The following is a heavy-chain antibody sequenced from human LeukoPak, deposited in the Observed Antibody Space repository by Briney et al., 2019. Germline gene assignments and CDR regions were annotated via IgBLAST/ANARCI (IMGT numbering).Heavy chain of an antibody. J-gene: IGHJ4*02. Sequence: NPSETLSLTCTVSGGSISSSSYYWGWIRQPPGKGLEWIGSIYYSGSTYYNPSLKSRVTISVDTSKNQFSLKLSSVTAADTAVYYCARHAYCGGDCYGYYFDYWGQGTLVTVSS. CDR1: GGSISSSSYY. CDR2: IYYSGST. CDR3: ARHAYCGGDCYGYYFDY. D-gene: IGHD2-21*02. V-gene: IGHV4-39*01.